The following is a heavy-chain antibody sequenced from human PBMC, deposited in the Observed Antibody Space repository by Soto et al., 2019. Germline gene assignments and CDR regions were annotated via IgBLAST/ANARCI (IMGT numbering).Heavy chain of an antibody. D-gene: IGHD3-10*01. Sequence: PGESLKISCMGSGYKVSTWHNFTSYWIAWVRQMPGEGLEWMGIIYPGDSDTRYSPSFQGQVTISADKSINSVYLQWSSLKASDTATYYCAKLPPRAQSLVRYYFDYWGQGTPVTVSS. CDR2: IYPGDSDT. J-gene: IGHJ4*02. V-gene: IGHV5-51*01. CDR1: GYKVSTWHNFTSYW. CDR3: AKLPPRAQSLVRYYFDY.